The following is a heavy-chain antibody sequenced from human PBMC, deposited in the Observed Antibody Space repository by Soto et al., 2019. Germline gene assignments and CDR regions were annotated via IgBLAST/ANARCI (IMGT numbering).Heavy chain of an antibody. Sequence: SQTLSLTCAVYGGSFSGYYWSWIRQPPGKGLEWIGEINHSGSTNYNPSLKSRVTISVDTSKNQFSLKLNSVTAADTAMYYCARVLGYCSGGRCYHYYYYMDVCGKGTTVTVSS. CDR1: GGSFSGYY. CDR3: ARVLGYCSGGRCYHYYYYMDV. CDR2: INHSGST. V-gene: IGHV4-34*01. D-gene: IGHD2-15*01. J-gene: IGHJ6*03.